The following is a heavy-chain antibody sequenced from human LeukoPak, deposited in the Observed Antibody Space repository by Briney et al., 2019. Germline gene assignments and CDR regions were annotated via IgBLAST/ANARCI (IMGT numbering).Heavy chain of an antibody. CDR1: GYTFTNYG. CDR3: ARGIWFGELLLYFDY. CDR2: ISAYNGNT. Sequence: ASVKVSCKASGYTFTNYGISWVRQAPGQGLEWMGWISAYNGNTNYAQKLQGRVTMTTDTSTSTAYMELRSLRSDDTAVYYCARGIWFGELLLYFDYWGQGTLVTVSS. V-gene: IGHV1-18*01. D-gene: IGHD3-10*01. J-gene: IGHJ4*02.